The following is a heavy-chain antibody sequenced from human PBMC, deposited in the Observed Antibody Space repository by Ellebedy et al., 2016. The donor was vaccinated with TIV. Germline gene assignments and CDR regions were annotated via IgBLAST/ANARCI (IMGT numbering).Heavy chain of an antibody. CDR3: STLSDTGY. CDR1: GFTFSSHW. Sequence: GESLKISCVASGFTFSSHWMHWIRQAPGKGPVWLSRINVDGGFTSHADFVKCRFTISRDNAKNTLYLQMNSLKAEDTAMYYCSTLSDTGYWGHGTLVTVSS. CDR2: INVDGGFT. V-gene: IGHV3-74*01. J-gene: IGHJ4*01. D-gene: IGHD2-21*02.